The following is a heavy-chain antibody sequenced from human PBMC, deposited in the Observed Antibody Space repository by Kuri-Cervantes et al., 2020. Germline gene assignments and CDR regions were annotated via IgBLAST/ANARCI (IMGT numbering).Heavy chain of an antibody. V-gene: IGHV3-21*01. D-gene: IGHD4-17*01. CDR1: GFTFSSYS. J-gene: IGHJ6*02. CDR2: ISSSSTYI. Sequence: LSLTCAASGFTFSSYSMNWVRQSPGKGLEWASSISSSSTYIYYADSVKGRFTISRDNAENSLYLQMNSLRAEDTAVYYCAREGGYGDYIRDYGMDVWGQGTTVTVSS. CDR3: AREGGYGDYIRDYGMDV.